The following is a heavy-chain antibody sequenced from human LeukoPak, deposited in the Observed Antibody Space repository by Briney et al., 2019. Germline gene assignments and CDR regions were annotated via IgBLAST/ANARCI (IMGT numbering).Heavy chain of an antibody. CDR2: ISASGGST. D-gene: IGHD2-15*01. J-gene: IGHJ4*02. CDR3: AKDRYCSGGSCSGDFDY. Sequence: GRSLRLSCAASGFTFSNYALSWVRQAPGKGLEWVSGISASGGSTYYADSVKGRFTISRDNSKNTLYVQMNSLRAEDTAVYYCAKDRYCSGGSCSGDFDYWGQGTLVTVSS. CDR1: GFTFSNYA. V-gene: IGHV3-23*01.